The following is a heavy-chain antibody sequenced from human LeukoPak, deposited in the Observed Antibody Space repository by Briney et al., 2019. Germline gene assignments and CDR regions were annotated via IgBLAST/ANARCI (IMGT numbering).Heavy chain of an antibody. V-gene: IGHV3-30*04. CDR3: ARGRDYYDSSAPFDY. CDR2: ISYDGSNK. D-gene: IGHD3-22*01. Sequence: GGSLRLSCAAYAFTFSSYAMHWVRQAPGKGLEWVAVISYDGSNKYYADSVKGRFTISRDNAKNSLYLQMNSLRAEDTALYHCARGRDYYDSSAPFDYWGQGTLVTVSS. CDR1: AFTFSSYA. J-gene: IGHJ4*02.